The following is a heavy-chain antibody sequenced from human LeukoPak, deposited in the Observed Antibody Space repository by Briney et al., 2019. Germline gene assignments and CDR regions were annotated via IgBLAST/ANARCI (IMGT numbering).Heavy chain of an antibody. CDR1: GYTFTGYH. Sequence: GASVKVSCKASGYTFTGYHMHWVRQAPGQGLEWMGRINPNSGVTNYAQKFQGRVTMTRDTSISTAYMELSRLRSDDTAVFYCARSLITMIVVVPGYWGQGTLVTVSS. CDR2: INPNSGVT. D-gene: IGHD3-22*01. CDR3: ARSLITMIVVVPGY. J-gene: IGHJ4*02. V-gene: IGHV1-2*06.